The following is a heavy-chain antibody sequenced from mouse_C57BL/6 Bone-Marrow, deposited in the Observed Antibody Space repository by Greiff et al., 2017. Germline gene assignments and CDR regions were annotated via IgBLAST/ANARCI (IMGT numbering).Heavy chain of an antibody. CDR3: AIIYDGYYGSAY. CDR1: GVDFSRYW. Sequence: APGGVDFSRYWMSWVRRAPGKGLEWIGEINPDSSTINYAPSLKDKFIISRDNAKNTLYLQMSKVRSEDTALYYCAIIYDGYYGSAYWGQGTLVTVSA. CDR2: INPDSSTI. V-gene: IGHV4-1*01. D-gene: IGHD2-3*01. J-gene: IGHJ3*01.